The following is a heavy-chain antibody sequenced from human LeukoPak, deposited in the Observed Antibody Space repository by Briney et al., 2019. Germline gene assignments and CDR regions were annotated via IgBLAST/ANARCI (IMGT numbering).Heavy chain of an antibody. Sequence: ETLTLTCAAYGDSYSGHYWRWIRQPPGKELEWVSAISGSGGSTYYADSVKGRFTISRDNSKNTLYLQMNSLRAEDTAVYYCAKDNVLLWFGELLLPSYFFDYWGQGTLVTVSS. CDR1: GDSYSGHY. D-gene: IGHD3-10*01. V-gene: IGHV3-23*01. CDR3: AKDNVLLWFGELLLPSYFFDY. J-gene: IGHJ4*02. CDR2: ISGSGGST.